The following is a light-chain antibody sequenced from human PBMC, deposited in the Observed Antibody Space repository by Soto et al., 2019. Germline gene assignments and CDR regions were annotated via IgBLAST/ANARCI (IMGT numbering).Light chain of an antibody. CDR3: QQYQNLWT. CDR2: RAS. J-gene: IGKJ1*01. V-gene: IGKV3-15*01. Sequence: EIVMTQSPATLSVSPGERATLSCTASHYVYSNVAWFQQRPGQAPRLLIYRASDRATGTPARFSGSGSGTEFTLTITSLQSEDVALYYCQQYQNLWTFGQGTEVEI. CDR1: HYVYSN.